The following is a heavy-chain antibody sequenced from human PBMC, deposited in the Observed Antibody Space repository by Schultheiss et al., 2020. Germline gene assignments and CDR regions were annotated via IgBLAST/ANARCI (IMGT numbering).Heavy chain of an antibody. J-gene: IGHJ5*02. D-gene: IGHD3-16*01. Sequence: GESLKISCKVSGYTLTELSMHWVRQAPGKGLEWMGGFDPEDGETIYAQKFQGRVTMTEDTSTDTAYMELSSLRSEDTAVYYCATDGGKAWFDPWGQGTLVNVYS. CDR3: ATDGGKAWFDP. CDR2: FDPEDGET. V-gene: IGHV1-24*01. CDR1: GYTLTELS.